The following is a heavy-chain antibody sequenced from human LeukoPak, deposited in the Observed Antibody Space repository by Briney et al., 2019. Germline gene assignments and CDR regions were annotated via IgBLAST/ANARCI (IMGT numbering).Heavy chain of an antibody. D-gene: IGHD6-13*01. CDR2: INAGNGNT. CDR3: ARELPGIAAANFDY. J-gene: IGHJ4*02. Sequence: GASVKLSCKASGYTFTSYAMHWVRQAPGQRLEWMGWINAGNGNTKYSQKFQGRVTITRDTSASTAYMQLSSLRSEDTAVYYCARELPGIAAANFDYWGQGTLVTVSS. V-gene: IGHV1-3*01. CDR1: GYTFTSYA.